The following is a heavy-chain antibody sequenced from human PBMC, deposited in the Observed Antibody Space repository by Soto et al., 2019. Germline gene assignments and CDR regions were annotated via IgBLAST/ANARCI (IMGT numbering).Heavy chain of an antibody. J-gene: IGHJ4*02. Sequence: EVQLLESGGGLVQPGGSLRLSCAASGFTFGSYAMTWVRQAPGKGLEWVSAISFGGGSTYYADSVKGRFTISRENSKNTLYLKMTSLRAEDTAIYYCATDSFRSGIAVAGNYWGQGTLVTVSS. CDR1: GFTFGSYA. D-gene: IGHD6-19*01. CDR3: ATDSFRSGIAVAGNY. CDR2: ISFGGGST. V-gene: IGHV3-23*01.